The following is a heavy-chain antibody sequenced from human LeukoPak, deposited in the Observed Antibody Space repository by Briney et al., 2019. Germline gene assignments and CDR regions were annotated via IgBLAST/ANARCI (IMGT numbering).Heavy chain of an antibody. CDR3: ARDRGGVGATTALDY. J-gene: IGHJ4*02. CDR1: GYTFTGYY. D-gene: IGHD1-26*01. V-gene: IGHV1-2*02. Sequence: ASVKVSCKASGYTFTGYYMHWVRQAPGQGLEWMGWINPNSGGTNYAQKFQGRVTMTRDTSISTAYMGLSRLRSDDTAVYYCARDRGGVGATTALDYWGQGTLVTVSS. CDR2: INPNSGGT.